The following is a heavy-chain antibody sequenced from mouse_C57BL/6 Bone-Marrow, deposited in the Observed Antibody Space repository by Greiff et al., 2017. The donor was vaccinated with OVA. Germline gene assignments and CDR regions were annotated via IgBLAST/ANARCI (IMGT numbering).Heavy chain of an antibody. CDR3: ARSTREYFDY. Sequence: QVQLQQPGAELVRPGSSVKLSCKASGYTFTSYWMDWVKQRPGQGLEWIGNIYPSDSETHYNQKFKDKATLTVDKSSSTAYMQLSSLTSEDSAVYYCARSTREYFDYWGQGTTLTVSS. D-gene: IGHD1-1*01. J-gene: IGHJ2*01. CDR2: IYPSDSET. CDR1: GYTFTSYW. V-gene: IGHV1-61*01.